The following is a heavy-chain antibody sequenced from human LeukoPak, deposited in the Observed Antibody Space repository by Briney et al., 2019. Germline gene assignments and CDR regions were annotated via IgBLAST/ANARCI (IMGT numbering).Heavy chain of an antibody. J-gene: IGHJ4*02. CDR1: GFTLSAFA. Sequence: GGSLRLSCAASGFTLSAFAMNRVRQAPGKGLECVSSISNSGTCICHGGAVRGRFTISRDNAKSSVYLQMNSLRVEDTAVYYCAGDVTSLDYWGQGPLVTVSS. CDR2: ISNSGTCI. CDR3: AGDVTSLDY. V-gene: IGHV3-21*01. D-gene: IGHD2-21*01.